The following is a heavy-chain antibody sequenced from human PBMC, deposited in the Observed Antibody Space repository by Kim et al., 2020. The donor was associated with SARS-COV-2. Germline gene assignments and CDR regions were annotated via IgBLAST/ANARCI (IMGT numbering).Heavy chain of an antibody. Sequence: GGSLRLSCAASGFTFRNFGMHWVRQAPGKGLEWVAVISYDGTNRYYADSVRGRFTISRDNSINTQYLQMNNLGPEDTAVYYCARARGGWPNWFDPWGQGTLVTVSS. J-gene: IGHJ5*02. CDR3: ARARGGWPNWFDP. CDR2: ISYDGTNR. V-gene: IGHV3-30*03. CDR1: GFTFRNFG. D-gene: IGHD6-19*01.